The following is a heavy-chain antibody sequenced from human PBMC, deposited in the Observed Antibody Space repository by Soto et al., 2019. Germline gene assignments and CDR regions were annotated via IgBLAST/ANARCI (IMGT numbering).Heavy chain of an antibody. J-gene: IGHJ4*02. D-gene: IGHD4-17*01. CDR3: ARMFLSYGAYFDY. CDR1: GGSISSYY. V-gene: IGHV4-59*01. Sequence: QVQLQESGPGLVKPSETLSLTCTVSGGSISSYYWSWIRQPPGNGLEWIGYIYYRGSTYYNPSLRSRVVMSVDTSKNQFSLKLSSVTAAETAVYYCARMFLSYGAYFDYWGQGTLVTVSS. CDR2: IYYRGST.